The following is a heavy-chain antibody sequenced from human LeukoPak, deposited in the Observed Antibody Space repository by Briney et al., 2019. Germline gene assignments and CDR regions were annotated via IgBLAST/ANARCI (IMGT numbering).Heavy chain of an antibody. CDR1: GGSFSGYY. V-gene: IGHV4-34*01. D-gene: IGHD3-22*01. Sequence: SETLSLTCAVYGGSFSGYYWSWIRQPPGKGLEWVGEINHSGSTNYNPSLKSRVTISVDTSKNQFSLKLSSVTAADTAVYYCARSPVYYYDSSGYSDYWGQGTLVTVSS. CDR3: ARSPVYYYDSSGYSDY. J-gene: IGHJ4*02. CDR2: INHSGST.